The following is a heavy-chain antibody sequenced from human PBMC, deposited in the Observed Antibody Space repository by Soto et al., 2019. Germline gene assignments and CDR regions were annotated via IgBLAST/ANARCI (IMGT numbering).Heavy chain of an antibody. CDR3: ASSRGSDYGVFTNGYFDY. D-gene: IGHD1-26*01. CDR2: IIPIFGTA. Sequence: QVQLVQSGAEVKKPGSSVKVSCKTSGGTFSTYSIVWVRQAPGGGLEWMGGIIPIFGTAKYAQKFQDRVTIAADKSTNTTFKEQSSVKAEETVFYYCASSRGSDYGVFTNGYFDYWGQETLVTVSS. J-gene: IGHJ4*02. CDR1: GGTFSTYS. V-gene: IGHV1-69*06.